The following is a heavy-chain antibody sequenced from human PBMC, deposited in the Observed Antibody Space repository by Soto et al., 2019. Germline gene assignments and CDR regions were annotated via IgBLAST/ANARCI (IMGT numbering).Heavy chain of an antibody. CDR1: GYSFTSYW. CDR3: ASSMSGSYWSTFDI. V-gene: IGHV5-10-1*01. CDR2: IDPSDSYT. J-gene: IGHJ3*02. D-gene: IGHD1-26*01. Sequence: PGESLKISCKGSGYSFTSYWISWVRQMPGKGLEWMGRIDPSDSYTNYSPSFQGHVTISADKSISTAYLQWSSLKASDTAMYYCASSMSGSYWSTFDIWGQGTMVTVSS.